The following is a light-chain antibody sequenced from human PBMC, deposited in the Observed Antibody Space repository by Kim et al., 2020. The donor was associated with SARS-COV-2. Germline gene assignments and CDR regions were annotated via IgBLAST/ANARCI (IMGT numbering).Light chain of an antibody. CDR3: QKYNSAPLT. CDR2: AEA. V-gene: IGKV1-27*01. J-gene: IGKJ4*01. Sequence: SVGDRVTITSRASQCSSNYLVWYQQKPGKVPKLLMYAEATLQSGVASRCSSSGSGTDFTLTISSLQPDDVATSYCQKYNSAPLTFGGGTKVDIK. CDR1: QCSSNY.